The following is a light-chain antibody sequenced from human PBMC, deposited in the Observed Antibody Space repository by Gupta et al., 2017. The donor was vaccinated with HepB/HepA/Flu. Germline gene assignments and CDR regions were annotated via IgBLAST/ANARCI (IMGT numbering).Light chain of an antibody. CDR2: GAS. V-gene: IGKV3-20*01. CDR1: QSVSSSY. J-gene: IGKJ1*01. CDR3: QQYGSSPLT. Sequence: EIVLMQSPGTLPLSPGERATLSCRASQSVSSSYLAWYQQKPGQAPRLLIYGASSRATGIPDRFSGSGSGTDFTLTISRLEPEDFAVYYCQQYGSSPLTFGQGTKVEIK.